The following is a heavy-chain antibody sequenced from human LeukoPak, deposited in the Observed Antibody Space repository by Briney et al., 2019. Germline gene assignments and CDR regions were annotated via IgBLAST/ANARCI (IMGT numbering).Heavy chain of an antibody. Sequence: SETLSLTCTVSGGSISSYYWSWIRQPPGKGLEWIGYIYYSGSTNYNPSLKSRVTISVDTSKNQFSLKLSSVTAADTAVYYCARDGRLDGYNTRIDYWGQGTLVTVSS. J-gene: IGHJ4*02. CDR1: GGSISSYY. D-gene: IGHD5-24*01. CDR3: ARDGRLDGYNTRIDY. CDR2: IYYSGST. V-gene: IGHV4-59*01.